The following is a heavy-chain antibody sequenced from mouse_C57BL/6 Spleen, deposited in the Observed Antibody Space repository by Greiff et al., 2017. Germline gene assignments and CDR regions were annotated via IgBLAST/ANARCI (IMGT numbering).Heavy chain of an antibody. Sequence: QVQLQQPGAELVRPGSSVKLSCKASGYTFTSYWMHWVKQRPIQGLEWIGNIDPSDSETHYNQKFKDKATLTVDTSSSTAYMQLSSLTSEDSAVYYCAREARVYYDYDGKFDVWGKGTTVTVSA. V-gene: IGHV1-52*01. CDR1: GYTFTSYW. CDR2: IDPSDSET. J-gene: IGHJ1*03. CDR3: AREARVYYDYDGKFDV. D-gene: IGHD2-4*01.